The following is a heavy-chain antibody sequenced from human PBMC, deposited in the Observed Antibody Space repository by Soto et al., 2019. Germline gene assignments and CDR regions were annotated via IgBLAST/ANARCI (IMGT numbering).Heavy chain of an antibody. CDR2: IIPIFGTA. CDR1: GGTFSSYA. Sequence: ASVKVSCKASGGTFSSYAISWVRQAPGQGLEWMGGIIPIFGTANYAQKFQGRVTITADESTSTAYMELSSLRSEDTAAYYCASRGYDSSGYPNRRAFDIWGQGTMVTVSS. J-gene: IGHJ3*02. CDR3: ASRGYDSSGYPNRRAFDI. V-gene: IGHV1-69*13. D-gene: IGHD3-22*01.